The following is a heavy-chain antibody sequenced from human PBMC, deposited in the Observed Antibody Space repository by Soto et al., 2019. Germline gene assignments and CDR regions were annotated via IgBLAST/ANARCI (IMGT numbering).Heavy chain of an antibody. J-gene: IGHJ4*02. CDR2: IIPIFGTA. Sequence: SVKVSCKASGGTFSSYAISWVRQAPGQGLEWMGGIIPIFGTANYAQKFQGRVTITADESTSTAYMELSSLRSEDTAVYYCARGTPYDSRSDYFDYWGQGTLVTVYS. D-gene: IGHD3-22*01. CDR3: ARGTPYDSRSDYFDY. CDR1: GGTFSSYA. V-gene: IGHV1-69*13.